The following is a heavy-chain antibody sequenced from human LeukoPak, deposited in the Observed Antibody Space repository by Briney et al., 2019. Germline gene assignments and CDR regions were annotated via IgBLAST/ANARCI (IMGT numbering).Heavy chain of an antibody. CDR2: INHSGST. CDR3: ARLWLGVRPPDY. CDR1: GGSFSDNY. Sequence: PSETLSLTCAVYGGSFSDNYWSWIRQPPGKGLEWIGEINHSGSTYYNPSLKSRVTISVDTSQNQFSLKLYSVTAADTAVYYCARLWLGVRPPDYWGQGTLVTVSS. J-gene: IGHJ4*02. D-gene: IGHD3-10*01. V-gene: IGHV4-34*01.